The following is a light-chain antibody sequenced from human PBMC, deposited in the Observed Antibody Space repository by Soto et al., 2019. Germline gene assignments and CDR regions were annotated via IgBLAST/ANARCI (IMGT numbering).Light chain of an antibody. CDR1: SSDVGGYRF. J-gene: IGLJ3*02. Sequence: QTVLTQPASVSGSPGQSITISCTGTSSDVGGYRFVSWYQHHPGEAPKLIIYEVNNRPSGVSSRFSGSKSGNTASLTISGLQAEDESLYYCSSKSSGSTPMLFGGGTKVTVL. V-gene: IGLV2-14*01. CDR3: SSKSSGSTPML. CDR2: EVN.